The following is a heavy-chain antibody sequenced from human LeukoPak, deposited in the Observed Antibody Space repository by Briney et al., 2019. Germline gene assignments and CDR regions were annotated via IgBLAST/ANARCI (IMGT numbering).Heavy chain of an antibody. CDR3: ARDRVVGATVNWFDP. CDR2: ITGSGGST. D-gene: IGHD1-26*01. V-gene: IGHV3-23*01. J-gene: IGHJ5*02. Sequence: GGSLRLSCAASGFTFSNYGLSWVRQAPGKGLEWVSGITGSGGSTYYADSVKGRFTISRDNSKNSLYLQMSSLRAEDTAVYYCARDRVVGATVNWFDPWGQGTLVTVSS. CDR1: GFTFSNYG.